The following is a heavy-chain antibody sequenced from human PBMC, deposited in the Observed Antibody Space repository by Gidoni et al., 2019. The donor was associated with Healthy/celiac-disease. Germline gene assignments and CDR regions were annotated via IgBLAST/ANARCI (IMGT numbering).Heavy chain of an antibody. CDR3: ARSNLKLYSYGYRGFDY. J-gene: IGHJ4*02. CDR1: GYTFTSYY. CDR2: INPSGGSK. D-gene: IGHD5-18*01. V-gene: IGHV1-46*01. Sequence: QVQLVQSGAEVKKPGASVKVSCKASGYTFTSYYMHWVRQAPGQGLEWMGIINPSGGSKSYAQKFQGRVTMTRDTSTSTVYMELSSLRSEDTAVYYCARSNLKLYSYGYRGFDYWGQGTLVTVSS.